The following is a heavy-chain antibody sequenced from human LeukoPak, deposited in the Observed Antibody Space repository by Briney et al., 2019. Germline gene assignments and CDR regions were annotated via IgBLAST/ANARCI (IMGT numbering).Heavy chain of an antibody. Sequence: ASVKVSCKASGYTFTSHDINWVRQATGQGLEWMGWMNPNSGNKGYAQKFQGRVTMTRNTSISTAYMELSSLTSEDTAVYYCARRLLGGSSRQNWFDPWGKGTLVTVAS. J-gene: IGHJ5*02. D-gene: IGHD6-13*01. CDR2: MNPNSGNK. CDR3: ARRLLGGSSRQNWFDP. V-gene: IGHV1-8*01. CDR1: GYTFTSHD.